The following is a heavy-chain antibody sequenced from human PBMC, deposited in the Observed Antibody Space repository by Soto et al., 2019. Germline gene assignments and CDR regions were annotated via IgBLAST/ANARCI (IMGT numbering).Heavy chain of an antibody. J-gene: IGHJ5*02. CDR1: GLSLSTGKLG. CDR3: ALIKDCSRTDCYLASFDP. V-gene: IGHV2-26*01. CDR2: IFSNDDK. D-gene: IGHD2-2*01. Sequence: QVTLNESGPVLVKPTETLTLTCTVSGLSLSTGKLGVSWIRQPPGKALEWLAHIFSNDDKSYSTSLRSRVTISKDTSRSQVVLTMTNMDPLDSGTYYCALIKDCSRTDCYLASFDPWGQGTLVTVSS.